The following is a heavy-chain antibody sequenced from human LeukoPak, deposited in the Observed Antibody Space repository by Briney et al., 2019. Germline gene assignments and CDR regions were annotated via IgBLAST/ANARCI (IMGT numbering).Heavy chain of an antibody. J-gene: IGHJ4*02. Sequence: GGSLRLSCAASGFTFSTFTMHWVRQAPGKGLEYVSGITDNGGTRNYANSVKGRFTISRDNSKNTLYLQMGSLRPDDMAVYYCGIKIRGYVYWGQGTLVTVSS. CDR2: ITDNGGTR. V-gene: IGHV3-64*01. CDR1: GFTFSTFT. D-gene: IGHD6-25*01. CDR3: GIKIRGYVY.